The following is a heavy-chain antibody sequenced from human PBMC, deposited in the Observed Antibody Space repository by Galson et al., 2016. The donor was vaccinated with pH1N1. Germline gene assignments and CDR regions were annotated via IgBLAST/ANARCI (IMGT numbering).Heavy chain of an antibody. CDR2: VNWDGTST. J-gene: IGHJ6*02. CDR3: AKEIQRGSYGMDV. V-gene: IGHV3-43*01. Sequence: SLRLSCAASGFSFHDYTMHWVRQSPGKGLEWVSLVNWDGTSTYYADYVRGRFTVSRDNSKNSQYLQMNSLRSEDTALYYCAKEIQRGSYGMDVWGRGTTVTVSS. D-gene: IGHD3-16*01. CDR1: GFSFHDYT.